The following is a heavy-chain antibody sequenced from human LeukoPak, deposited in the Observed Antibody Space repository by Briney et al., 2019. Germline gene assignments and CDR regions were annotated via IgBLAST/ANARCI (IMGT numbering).Heavy chain of an antibody. CDR1: GSTFTSYA. V-gene: IGHV1-3*03. CDR3: ARGRVVATIRNSYYFDY. CDR2: INAGNGNT. D-gene: IGHD5-12*01. J-gene: IGHJ4*02. Sequence: ASVKVSCKASGSTFTSYAMHWVRQAPGQRLEWMGCINAGNGNTKYSQEFQGRVTITRDTSASTAYMELSSLRSEDMAVYYCARGRVVATIRNSYYFDYWGQGTLVTVSS.